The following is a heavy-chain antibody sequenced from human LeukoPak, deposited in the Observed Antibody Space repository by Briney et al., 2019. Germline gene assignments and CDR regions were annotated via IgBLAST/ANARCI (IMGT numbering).Heavy chain of an antibody. CDR1: GFTFDDYG. D-gene: IGHD6-19*01. CDR3: ARSGLVPFDY. J-gene: IGHJ4*02. CDR2: IYSGGSA. V-gene: IGHV3-66*01. Sequence: GGSLRLSCAASGFTFDDYGMSWARQAPGKGLEWVSVIYSGGSAYYADSVKGRFTISRDNSKNTLYLQMNSLRAEDTAVYFCARSGLVPFDYWGQGTLVTVSS.